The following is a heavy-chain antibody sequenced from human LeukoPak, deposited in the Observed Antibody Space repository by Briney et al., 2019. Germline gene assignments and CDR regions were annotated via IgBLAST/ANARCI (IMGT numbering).Heavy chain of an antibody. Sequence: GGSLRLSCAASGFTFSSYWMHWVRQAPGKGLVWVSRINSDGRSTTFADSVKGRFTISRDNAKNTLYLQMNSLRVEDTAVYYCARVLNYYDSSGYYFSYWGQGTLVTVSS. CDR3: ARVLNYYDSSGYYFSY. CDR1: GFTFSSYW. V-gene: IGHV3-74*03. D-gene: IGHD3-22*01. J-gene: IGHJ4*02. CDR2: INSDGRST.